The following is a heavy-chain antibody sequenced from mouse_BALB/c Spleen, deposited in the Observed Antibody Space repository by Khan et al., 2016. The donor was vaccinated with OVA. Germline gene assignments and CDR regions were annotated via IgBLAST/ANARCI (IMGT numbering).Heavy chain of an antibody. J-gene: IGHJ4*01. CDR3: ARWMTPYIMDY. Sequence: QIQLVQSGPELKKPGETVKISCKASGYTFTNYGMNWVKQAPGKGLKWMGWINTYTGQPTYADDFKGRFALSLETSASTAYLQISNLQNEDTASYFRARWMTPYIMDYWGQGTSVTVSS. CDR2: INTYTGQP. CDR1: GYTFTNYG. V-gene: IGHV9-3-1*01. D-gene: IGHD1-3*01.